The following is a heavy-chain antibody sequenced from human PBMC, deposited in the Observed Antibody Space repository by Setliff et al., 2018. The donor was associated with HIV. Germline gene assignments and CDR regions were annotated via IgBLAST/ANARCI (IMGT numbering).Heavy chain of an antibody. Sequence: GGSLRLSCAASGFTFSSYGIHWVCQAPGKGLEWVALIRYTGSNKYYADSVKGRFTISRDNSKNTLYLQMNSLRAEDTALYYCARDLGRVDWFDPWGQGTLVTVSS. CDR3: ARDLGRVDWFDP. CDR2: IRYTGSNK. J-gene: IGHJ5*02. CDR1: GFTFSSYG. V-gene: IGHV3-30*02. D-gene: IGHD1-26*01.